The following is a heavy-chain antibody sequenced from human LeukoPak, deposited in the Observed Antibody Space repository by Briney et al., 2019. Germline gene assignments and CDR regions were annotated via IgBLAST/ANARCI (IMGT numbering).Heavy chain of an antibody. CDR3: ARFTSGYYLAAFDI. J-gene: IGHJ3*02. Sequence: SETLSLTCTVSGGSIRSYYWSWIRQPPGKGLEWIGYIYYSGSTNYNPSLKSRVTISVDTSKNQFSLKLSSVTAADTAVYYCARFTSGYYLAAFDIWGQGTMVTVSS. V-gene: IGHV4-59*12. CDR2: IYYSGST. D-gene: IGHD3-22*01. CDR1: GGSIRSYY.